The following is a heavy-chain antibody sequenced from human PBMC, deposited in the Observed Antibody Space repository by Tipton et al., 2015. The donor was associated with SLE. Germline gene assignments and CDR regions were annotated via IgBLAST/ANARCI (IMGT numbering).Heavy chain of an antibody. D-gene: IGHD3-22*01. J-gene: IGHJ3*02. CDR2: IYTNGST. V-gene: IGHV4-61*02. Sequence: TLSLTCTVSGGSISSGSYYWTWIRQPAGKGLEWIGRIYTNGSTNYNPSLKSRVTISVDTSKKQLSLSLRSVTAADTAVYYCARGWDFHAGSVYYADAFDIWGQGTMVTVSS. CDR1: GGSISSGSYY. CDR3: ARGWDFHAGSVYYADAFDI.